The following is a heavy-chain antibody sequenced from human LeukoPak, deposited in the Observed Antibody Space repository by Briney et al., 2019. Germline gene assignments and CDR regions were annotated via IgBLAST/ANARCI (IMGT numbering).Heavy chain of an antibody. CDR3: AGGGYSYGYQDY. CDR1: GGSISSYY. Sequence: SETLSLTCTVSGGSISSYYWSWIRQPPGKGLEWIGCIYYSGSTNYNPSLKSRVTISVDTSKTQFSLKLSSVTAADTAVYYCAGGGYSYGYQDYWGQGTLVTVSS. D-gene: IGHD5-18*01. J-gene: IGHJ4*02. V-gene: IGHV4-59*01. CDR2: IYYSGST.